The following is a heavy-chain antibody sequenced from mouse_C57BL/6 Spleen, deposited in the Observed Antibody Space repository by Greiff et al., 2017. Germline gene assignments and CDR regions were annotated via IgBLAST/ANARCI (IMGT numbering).Heavy chain of an antibody. CDR3: ARRGTTVQEFLDY. D-gene: IGHD1-1*01. V-gene: IGHV1-55*01. J-gene: IGHJ2*01. CDR2: IYPGSGST. CDR1: GYTFTSYW. Sequence: QVQLQQPGAELVKPGASVKMSCKASGYTFTSYWITWVKQRPGQGLEWIGDIYPGSGSTNYNEKFKSKATLTVDTSSSTAYMQLSSLTSEDSAVYYCARRGTTVQEFLDYWGQGTTLTVSS.